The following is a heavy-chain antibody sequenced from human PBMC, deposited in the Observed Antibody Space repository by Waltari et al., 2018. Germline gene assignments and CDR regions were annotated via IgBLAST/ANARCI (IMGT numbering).Heavy chain of an antibody. D-gene: IGHD3-10*01. J-gene: IGHJ2*01. V-gene: IGHV1-24*01. CDR2: LDPEDGET. CDR3: ATDSTMVRGVTLYWYFDL. CDR1: GYTLTELS. Sequence: QVQLVQSGAEVKKPGASVKVSCKVSGYTLTELSMHLVRQAPGKGLEWRGGLDPEDGETIYAQKYQGRVTRTEDTSTDTAYMELSSLRSEDTAVYYCATDSTMVRGVTLYWYFDLWGRGTLVTVSS.